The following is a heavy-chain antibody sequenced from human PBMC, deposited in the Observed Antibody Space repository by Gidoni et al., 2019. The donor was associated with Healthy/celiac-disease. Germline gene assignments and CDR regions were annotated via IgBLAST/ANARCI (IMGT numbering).Heavy chain of an antibody. D-gene: IGHD3-3*01. J-gene: IGHJ5*02. CDR1: GFTFSSYA. CDR2: ISYDGSNK. Sequence: VQLLESGGGVVQPGRSLRLSCAASGFTFSSYAMHWVRQAPGKGLVWVAVISYDGSNKYYADSVKGRFTISRDNSKNTLYLQMNSLRAEDTAVYYCARDPTIFGVVYGSGLDPWGQGTLVTVSS. V-gene: IGHV3-30-3*01. CDR3: ARDPTIFGVVYGSGLDP.